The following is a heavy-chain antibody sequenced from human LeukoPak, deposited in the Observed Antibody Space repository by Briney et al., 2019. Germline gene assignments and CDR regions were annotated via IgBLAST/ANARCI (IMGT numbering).Heavy chain of an antibody. J-gene: IGHJ4*02. V-gene: IGHV1-69*04. D-gene: IGHD5-24*01. CDR2: IIPILGIA. CDR3: ASPRRMAAPYYFDY. CDR1: GGTFSSYA. Sequence: SVKVSCKASGGTFSSYAIGWVRQAPGQGLEWMGRIIPILGIANYAQKFQGRVTITADKSTSTAYMELSSLRSEDTDVYDCASPRRMAAPYYFDYWGQGTLVTVSS.